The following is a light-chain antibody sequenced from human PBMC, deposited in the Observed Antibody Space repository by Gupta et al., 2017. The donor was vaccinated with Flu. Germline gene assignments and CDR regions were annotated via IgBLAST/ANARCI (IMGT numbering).Light chain of an antibody. CDR3: QQRSDWPLT. J-gene: IGKJ4*01. CDR1: QNIGSS. CDR2: DAS. V-gene: IGKV3-11*01. Sequence: PATLSLSPGERATLSCRARQNIGSSLAWYQQKPGQAPRLLINDASNRATGIPARFSGSGSGTDFSLIVSSLEPEDFAVYYCQQRSDWPLTFGGGTKVEIK.